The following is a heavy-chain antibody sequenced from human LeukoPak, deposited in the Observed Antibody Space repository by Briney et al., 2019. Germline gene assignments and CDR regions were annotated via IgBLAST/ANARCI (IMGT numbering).Heavy chain of an antibody. V-gene: IGHV3-23*01. CDR1: GFTFSSYA. Sequence: GGSLRLPCAASGFTFSSYAMSWVRQAPGKGLEWVSAISGSGGSTYYADSVKGRFTISRDNSKNTLYLQMNSLRAEDTAVYYCAKLDYGDYGYFDLWGRGTLVTVSS. J-gene: IGHJ2*01. CDR2: ISGSGGST. D-gene: IGHD4-17*01. CDR3: AKLDYGDYGYFDL.